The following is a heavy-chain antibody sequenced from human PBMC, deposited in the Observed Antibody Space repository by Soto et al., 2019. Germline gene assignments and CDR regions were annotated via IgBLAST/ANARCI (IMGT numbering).Heavy chain of an antibody. V-gene: IGHV1-2*04. CDR2: INPNSGGT. CDR3: ARGWDTGNYYYGMDV. CDR1: GYTFTGYY. Sequence: ASVKVSCKASGYTFTGYYMHWVRQAPGQGLEWMGWINPNSGGTSYAQKFQGWVTMTRDTSISTAYMELSRLRSDDTAVYYCARGWDTGNYYYGMDVWGQGTTVTVSS. D-gene: IGHD1-26*01. J-gene: IGHJ6*02.